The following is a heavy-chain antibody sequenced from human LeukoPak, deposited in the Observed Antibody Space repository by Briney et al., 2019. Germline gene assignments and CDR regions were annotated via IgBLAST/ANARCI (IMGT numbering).Heavy chain of an antibody. CDR1: GGSISSGGYY. Sequence: SETLSLTCTVSGGSISSGGYYWSWIRQPPGKGLEWIGYIYYSGSTNYNPSLKSRVTISVDTSKNQFSLKLSSVTAADTAVYYCARGQSWLPDYWGQGTLVTVSS. V-gene: IGHV4-61*08. CDR2: IYYSGST. CDR3: ARGQSWLPDY. D-gene: IGHD5-24*01. J-gene: IGHJ4*02.